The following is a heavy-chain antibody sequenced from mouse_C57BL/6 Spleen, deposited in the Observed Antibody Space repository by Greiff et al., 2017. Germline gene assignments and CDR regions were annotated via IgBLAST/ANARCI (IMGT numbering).Heavy chain of an antibody. Sequence: VQLQQPGAELVRPGSSVKLSCKASGYTFTSYWMHWVKQRPIQGLEWIGYIDPSDSETHYNQQFKDKATLTVDQSSHTPYMPLSSLTSAASAVYYCARVGYYGTYVYFDVWGTGTTVTVSS. D-gene: IGHD2-1*01. CDR2: IDPSDSET. CDR1: GYTFTSYW. J-gene: IGHJ1*03. CDR3: ARVGYYGTYVYFDV. V-gene: IGHV1-52*01.